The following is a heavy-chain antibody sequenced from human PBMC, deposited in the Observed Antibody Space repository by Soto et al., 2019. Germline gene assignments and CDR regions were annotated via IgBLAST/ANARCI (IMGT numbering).Heavy chain of an antibody. V-gene: IGHV1-69*02. Sequence: QVQLVQSGAEVNKPGSSVKVSCKASGGTFSSYTISWVRQAPGQGLEWMGRIIPILGIANYAQKFQGRVTITAEKSTSTAYMELSSLRSEDTAVYYCASNMQGWPNDYWGQGTLVTVSS. J-gene: IGHJ4*02. D-gene: IGHD6-19*01. CDR3: ASNMQGWPNDY. CDR1: GGTFSSYT. CDR2: IIPILGIA.